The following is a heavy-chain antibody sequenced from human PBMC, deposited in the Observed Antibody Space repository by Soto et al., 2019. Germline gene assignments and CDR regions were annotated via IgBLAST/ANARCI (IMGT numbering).Heavy chain of an antibody. CDR3: AKGSIEYSASVDH. Sequence: VQLLESGGGLVQPGGSLRLACAASGFSFSSYAMVWVRQAPGKGLEWVSVISARGGSSYFADSVKGRFTVSRDNSKNLLSLEMNSLRAEDTATYVCAKGSIEYSASVDHWGKGTLVLVSS. V-gene: IGHV3-23*01. CDR2: ISARGGSS. D-gene: IGHD5-12*01. J-gene: IGHJ4*02. CDR1: GFSFSSYA.